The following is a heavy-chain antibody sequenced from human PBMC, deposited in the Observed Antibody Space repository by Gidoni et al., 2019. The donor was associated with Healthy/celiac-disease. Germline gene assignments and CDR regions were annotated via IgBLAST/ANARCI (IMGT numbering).Heavy chain of an antibody. D-gene: IGHD1-26*01. Sequence: VQRQEWGPGLEEPSQTLSLTRAVSGDSISSGGYYWSWIRQHPGKGLEWIGYIYYSGSTYYNPSLKSRVTISVATSKTEFSLKLSSVTAADTAAYYCARGRGGCMSCHYYYGMDVWGQGTTVTVSS. CDR3: ARGRGGCMSCHYYYGMDV. V-gene: IGHV4-31*11. J-gene: IGHJ6*02. CDR1: GDSISSGGYY. CDR2: IYYSGST.